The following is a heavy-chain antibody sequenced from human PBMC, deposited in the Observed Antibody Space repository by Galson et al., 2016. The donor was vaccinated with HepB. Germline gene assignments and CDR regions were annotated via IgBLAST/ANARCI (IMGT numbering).Heavy chain of an antibody. CDR1: GFVFSNFG. D-gene: IGHD1-1*01. V-gene: IGHV3-23*01. CDR3: AKERLVRRIFDL. CDR2: ISTRRTT. J-gene: IGHJ4*02. Sequence: SLRLSCAASGFVFSNFGLSWVRQAPGKGLEWVARISTRRTTYYSDSVQGRFTISRDNSNNTLYLQMNGLKAEDTAVYYCAKERLVRRIFDLWGQGTLLTVSS.